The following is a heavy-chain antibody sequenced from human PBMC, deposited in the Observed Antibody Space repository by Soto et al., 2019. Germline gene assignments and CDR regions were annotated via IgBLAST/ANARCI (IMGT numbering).Heavy chain of an antibody. CDR3: AIWLKEAGIGGHYYDGMDV. J-gene: IGHJ6*02. CDR1: GGTFSNYA. CDR2: IMPIFGRA. V-gene: IGHV1-69*12. Sequence: QVQLVQSGAEVKKPGSSVKVSCKASGGTFSNYAFSWVRQAPGQGLEWLGGIMPIFGRADYPQKFRGRVTSTADESTRTAHMELSSLRSDDTAVYYCAIWLKEAGIGGHYYDGMDVWGQGTTVTVS. D-gene: IGHD6-19*01.